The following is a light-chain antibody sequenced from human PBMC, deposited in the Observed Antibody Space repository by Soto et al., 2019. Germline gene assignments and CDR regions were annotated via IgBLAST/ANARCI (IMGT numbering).Light chain of an antibody. CDR1: LSVSSSY. J-gene: IGKJ1*01. CDR3: QQYGSSQGWT. CDR2: GAS. V-gene: IGKV3-20*01. Sequence: EIVLTQSPGTLSLSPGERATLSCRASLSVSSSYLAWYQQKPGQAPRLLIYGASSRATGIPDRFSGSGSGTDFTLTISRLEPEDFAVYYCQQYGSSQGWTFGQGTKVDIK.